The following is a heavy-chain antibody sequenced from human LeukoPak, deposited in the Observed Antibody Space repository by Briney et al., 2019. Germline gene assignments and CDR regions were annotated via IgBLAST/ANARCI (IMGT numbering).Heavy chain of an antibody. CDR3: TRQSGTVTPIDY. CDR2: ISHSGIT. J-gene: IGHJ4*02. V-gene: IGHV4-34*01. Sequence: SETLSLTCAVSSGSLSGYSWGWIRQPPGKGLEWVGEISHSGITNYNASLKGRVTISLNKSEIQFSLMLSSVTAADTAAYYCTRQSGTVTPIDYWSQGTLVTVSS. CDR1: SGSLSGYS. D-gene: IGHD4-17*01.